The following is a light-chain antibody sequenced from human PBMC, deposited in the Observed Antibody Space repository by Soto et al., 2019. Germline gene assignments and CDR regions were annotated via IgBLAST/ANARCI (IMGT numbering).Light chain of an antibody. CDR2: AAS. CDR3: QQLKSNLIT. V-gene: IGKV1-5*01. Sequence: DIQMTQSPSTLSASVGYRFTITCRASQSISSWLAWYQQKPGKAPKLLIYAASTLQSGVPSRFSGSGSGTEFTLTISSLQPEDFATYYCQQLKSNLITFGQGTRREIK. J-gene: IGKJ5*01. CDR1: QSISSW.